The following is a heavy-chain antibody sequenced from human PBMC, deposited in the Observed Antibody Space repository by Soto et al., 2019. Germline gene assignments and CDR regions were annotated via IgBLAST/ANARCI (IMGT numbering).Heavy chain of an antibody. CDR3: ARVLSNSYGYGMDV. Sequence: SETLSLTCGVYGGSFRNYYWIWVRQPPGKGLEWIGEVNHSGEATYNPSLQSRVTISVDTSNNHFSLELSSVTAADTAVYYCARVLSNSYGYGMDVWGQGTTVTVSS. V-gene: IGHV4-34*01. J-gene: IGHJ6*02. D-gene: IGHD5-18*01. CDR2: VNHSGEA. CDR1: GGSFRNYY.